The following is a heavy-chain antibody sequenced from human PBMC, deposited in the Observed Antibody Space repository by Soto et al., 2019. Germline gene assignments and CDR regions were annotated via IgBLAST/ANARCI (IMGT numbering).Heavy chain of an antibody. CDR3: ARAPGIAVAGPSPPYFDY. CDR2: ISAYNGNT. Sequence: ASVKGSCKASGYTFTSYGISWVRQAPGQRLEWMGWISAYNGNTNYAQKLQGRGTMTTDTSTSTAYMELRSLRSDDTAVYYCARAPGIAVAGPSPPYFDYWGQGTLVTVSS. J-gene: IGHJ4*02. CDR1: GYTFTSYG. D-gene: IGHD6-19*01. V-gene: IGHV1-18*01.